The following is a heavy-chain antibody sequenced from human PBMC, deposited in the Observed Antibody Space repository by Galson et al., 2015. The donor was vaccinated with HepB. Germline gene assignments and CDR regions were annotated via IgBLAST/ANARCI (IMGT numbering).Heavy chain of an antibody. V-gene: IGHV3-30*04. J-gene: IGHJ4*02. CDR2: ISYDGSNK. D-gene: IGHD5-24*01. CDR3: ASAWDGYKTQYYFDY. CDR1: GFTFSRYA. Sequence: SLRLSCAASGFTFSRYAMHWVRQAPGKGLEWVAVISYDGSNKYYADSVKGRFTISRDNSKNTLYLQMNSLRAEDTALYYCASAWDGYKTQYYFDYWGQGTLVTVSS.